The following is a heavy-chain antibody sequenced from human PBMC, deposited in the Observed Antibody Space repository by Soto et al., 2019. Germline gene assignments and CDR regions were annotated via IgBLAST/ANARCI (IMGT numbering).Heavy chain of an antibody. CDR1: GYTFSSYY. Sequence: ASVKVSCKASGYTFSSYYMHWVRQAPGRGLEWLGIINPSGGSTTYAQKFQGRVTMTRDPSTSTVYMELSRLRSQDTAVYYCARLWFEPSDAFDIWGQRTIVNGSS. V-gene: IGHV1-46*01. D-gene: IGHD3-10*01. J-gene: IGHJ3*02. CDR2: INPSGGST. CDR3: ARLWFEPSDAFDI.